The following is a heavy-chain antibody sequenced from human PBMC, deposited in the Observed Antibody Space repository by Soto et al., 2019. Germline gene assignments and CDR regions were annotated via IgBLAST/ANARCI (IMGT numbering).Heavy chain of an antibody. V-gene: IGHV4-31*03. CDR1: GGSISSGGYY. Sequence: QVQLQDSGPGLVKPSQTLSLTCTVSGGSISSGGYYWSWIRQHPGKGLEWIGYIYYSGSTYYNPSLQSRVTIAVDTSKNQFSLKLSSVTAADTAVYYCARSFVHRSGWNAADYWGQGTLVTVSS. D-gene: IGHD3-22*01. CDR3: ARSFVHRSGWNAADY. CDR2: IYYSGST. J-gene: IGHJ4*02.